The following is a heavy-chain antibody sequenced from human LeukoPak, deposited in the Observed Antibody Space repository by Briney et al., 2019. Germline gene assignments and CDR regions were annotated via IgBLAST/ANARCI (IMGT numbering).Heavy chain of an antibody. J-gene: IGHJ4*02. D-gene: IGHD3-10*01. CDR3: AKDPGVGEPPRY. CDR2: INPSGGST. V-gene: IGHV1-46*01. Sequence: ASVKVSCKASGYTFTSYYMHWVRQAPGQGLEWMGIINPSGGSTSYAQKFQGRVTMTRDTSTSTVYMELSSLRAEDTAVYYCAKDPGVGEPPRYWGQGTLVTVSS. CDR1: GYTFTSYY.